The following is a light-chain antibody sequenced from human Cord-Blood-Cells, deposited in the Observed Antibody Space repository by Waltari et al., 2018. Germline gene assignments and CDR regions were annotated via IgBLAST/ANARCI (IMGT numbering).Light chain of an antibody. Sequence: QSALTQPRSVSRSPGQSVTISCPRTTSYVGGYNYVPWYQQHPGKAPKLMIYDVSKRPSGVPDRFSGSKSGNTASLTISGLQAEDEADYYCCSYAGSYTVVFGGGTKLTVL. J-gene: IGLJ2*01. CDR3: CSYAGSYTVV. CDR1: TSYVGGYNY. CDR2: DVS. V-gene: IGLV2-11*01.